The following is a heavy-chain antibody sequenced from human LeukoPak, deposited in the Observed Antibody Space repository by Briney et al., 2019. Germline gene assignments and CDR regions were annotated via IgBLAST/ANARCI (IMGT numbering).Heavy chain of an antibody. D-gene: IGHD6-13*01. CDR3: ASVRGYSSSRFDY. CDR2: ISSSSSYT. V-gene: IGHV3-11*06. Sequence: PGVTLRFSCAASGFTFSDHYMSWIRQAPGKELEWVSYISSSSSYTNYADSVKGRFTISRDNAKDSLYLKMNRLSAEDTAVYYCASVRGYSSSRFDYWGQGTLVTVSS. J-gene: IGHJ4*02. CDR1: GFTFSDHY.